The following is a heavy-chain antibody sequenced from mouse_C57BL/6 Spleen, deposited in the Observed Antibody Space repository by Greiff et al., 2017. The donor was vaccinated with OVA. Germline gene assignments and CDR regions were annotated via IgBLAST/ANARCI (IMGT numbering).Heavy chain of an antibody. CDR2: IDPETGGT. CDR1: GYTFTDYE. V-gene: IGHV1-15*01. Sequence: VQLQQSGAELVRPGASVTLSCKASGYTFTDYEMHWVKQTPVHGLEWIGAIDPETGGTAYNQKFKGKAILTADKSSSTAYMELRSLTSEDSAVYYCTRWALNWDGFDYWGQGTTLTVSS. J-gene: IGHJ2*01. D-gene: IGHD4-1*01. CDR3: TRWALNWDGFDY.